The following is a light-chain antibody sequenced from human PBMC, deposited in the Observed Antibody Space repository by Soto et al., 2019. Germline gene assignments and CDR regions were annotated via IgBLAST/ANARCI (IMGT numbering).Light chain of an antibody. CDR2: GAS. J-gene: IGKJ1*01. CDR1: QAIRND. Sequence: AIQMTQSPSSLSASVGDRVTITCRASQAIRNDLGWYQQKPGKAPNLLIFGASNLQVGVPVRFSASGSGTNFTLTIGCLQSEDFATYYCQQYYSYPRTFGQGTKVDIK. V-gene: IGKV1-6*01. CDR3: QQYYSYPRT.